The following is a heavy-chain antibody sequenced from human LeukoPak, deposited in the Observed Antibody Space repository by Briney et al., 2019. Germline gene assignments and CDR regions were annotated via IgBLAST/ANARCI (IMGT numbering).Heavy chain of an antibody. J-gene: IGHJ4*02. CDR3: AKDLVVVVAATFDY. V-gene: IGHV3-23*01. CDR1: GFAFSNYA. Sequence: PGGSLRLSCTTSGFAFSNYAMNWVRQAPGKGPEWVSGISGFNTYYADSVKGRFTIFRDNSKNVLYLQMDRLRAEDTAVYSCAKDLVVVVAATFDYWGQGTLVTVSS. D-gene: IGHD2-15*01. CDR2: ISGFNT.